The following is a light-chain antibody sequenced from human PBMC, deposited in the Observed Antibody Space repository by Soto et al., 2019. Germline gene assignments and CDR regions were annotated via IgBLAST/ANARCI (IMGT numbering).Light chain of an antibody. CDR1: QSVDSSY. CDR2: ATS. V-gene: IGKV3-20*01. Sequence: EIGLTQSPGTLSWSPGERATLSCRASQSVDSSYLSWYQHKPGQAPRLLIYATSSRATGIPDRFSGSGSGTDFTLTISRLEPEDFAVYYCQRYGASSFTFGQGTNLEIK. J-gene: IGKJ2*01. CDR3: QRYGASSFT.